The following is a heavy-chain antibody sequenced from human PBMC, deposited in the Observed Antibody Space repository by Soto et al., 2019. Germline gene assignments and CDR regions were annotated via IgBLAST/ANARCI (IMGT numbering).Heavy chain of an antibody. V-gene: IGHV4-59*01. D-gene: IGHD1-26*01. CDR3: AREAQDYYFDH. CDR1: PGSISSSY. J-gene: IGHJ5*02. CDR2: VAYSGTT. Sequence: QVQLQESGPGLVKPSETLTLTCTVSPGSISSSYWSWIRQPPGRGPEWIGHVAYSGTTKYNPSLKSRGSISVSTSKRQFSLRLTSVTAADTAVYYCAREAQDYYFDHWGQGILVTVSS.